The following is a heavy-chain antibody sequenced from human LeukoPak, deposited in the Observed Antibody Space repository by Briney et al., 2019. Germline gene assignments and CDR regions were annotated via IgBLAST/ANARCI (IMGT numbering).Heavy chain of an antibody. CDR1: GGSISSGGHY. J-gene: IGHJ2*01. V-gene: IGHV4-61*08. D-gene: IGHD2-15*01. CDR2: IYYSGST. CDR3: ARHFGRSGGSPKRYFDL. Sequence: SETLSLTCTVSGGSISSGGHYWSWIRQHPGKGLEWIGYIYYSGSTNYNPSLKSRVTISVDTSKNQFSLKLSSVTAADTAVYYCARHFGRSGGSPKRYFDLWGRGTLVTVSS.